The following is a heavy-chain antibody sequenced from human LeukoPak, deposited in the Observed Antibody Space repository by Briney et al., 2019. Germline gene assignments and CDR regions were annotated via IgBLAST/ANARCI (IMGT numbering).Heavy chain of an antibody. Sequence: PSETLSLTCTVSGGXISSYYCSWIRQPPGKGLEWIGYFHYSGGTNYNPSLKSRVTISVDTSKNQFSLKLSSVTAADTAVYYCARLGDSSSRLYYFDYWGQGTLVTVSS. V-gene: IGHV4-59*08. J-gene: IGHJ4*02. CDR2: FHYSGGT. CDR1: GGXISSYY. D-gene: IGHD6-6*01. CDR3: ARLGDSSSRLYYFDY.